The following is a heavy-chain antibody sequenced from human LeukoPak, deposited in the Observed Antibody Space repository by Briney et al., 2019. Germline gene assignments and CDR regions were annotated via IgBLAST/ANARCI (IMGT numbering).Heavy chain of an antibody. J-gene: IGHJ4*02. CDR2: IYHSGST. D-gene: IGHD3-22*01. CDR1: GYSISSGYY. Sequence: PSETLSLTCTVSGYSISSGYYWGWIRQPPGKGLEWIGSIYHSGSTYYIPSLKSRVTISVDTSKNQFSLKLSSVTAADTAVYYCARDYSSGYYVDYWGQGTLVTVSS. V-gene: IGHV4-38-2*02. CDR3: ARDYSSGYYVDY.